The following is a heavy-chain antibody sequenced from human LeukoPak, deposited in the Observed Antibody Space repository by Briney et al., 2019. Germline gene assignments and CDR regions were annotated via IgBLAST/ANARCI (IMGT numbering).Heavy chain of an antibody. Sequence: GGSLRLSCAASGFTFSSYAMHWVRQAPGKGLEWVSVIFSGGSSHYADSVKGRFTISRDNAKNSLYLQMNSLRAEDTAVYYCAKKGSRIAAAGPYFDYWGQGTLVTVSS. CDR1: GFTFSSYA. CDR2: IFSGGSS. V-gene: IGHV3-NL1*01. CDR3: AKKGSRIAAAGPYFDY. J-gene: IGHJ4*02. D-gene: IGHD6-13*01.